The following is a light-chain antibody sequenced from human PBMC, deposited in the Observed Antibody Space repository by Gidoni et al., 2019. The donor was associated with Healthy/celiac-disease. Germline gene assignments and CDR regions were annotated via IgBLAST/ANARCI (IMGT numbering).Light chain of an antibody. J-gene: IGKJ2*01. V-gene: IGKV3-20*01. CDR1: QTVSSNY. CDR3: QQYDSSPPMYT. CDR2: GTS. Sequence: EIVLTQSPGTLSLSPGGRATLSCRASQTVSSNYLAWYQQKPGQAPRLLIYGTSKRATGIPDRFSGSGSGTDFTLTISRLESEDFAVYYCQQYDSSPPMYTFGQGTKLEIK.